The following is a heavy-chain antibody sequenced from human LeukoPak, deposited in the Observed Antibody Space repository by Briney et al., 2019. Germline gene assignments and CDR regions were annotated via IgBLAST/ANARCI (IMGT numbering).Heavy chain of an antibody. CDR1: EYTFTDYY. Sequence: ASVKVSCKASEYTFTDYYIHWVRQAPGQGLEWMGWINPNSGGTNFVQKFQGRVTMTRDTSISTAYMELSRLRPDDTAVYYCAREYCTNGVCCFDYWGQGTLVTVSS. CDR3: AREYCTNGVCCFDY. D-gene: IGHD2-8*01. V-gene: IGHV1-2*02. CDR2: INPNSGGT. J-gene: IGHJ4*02.